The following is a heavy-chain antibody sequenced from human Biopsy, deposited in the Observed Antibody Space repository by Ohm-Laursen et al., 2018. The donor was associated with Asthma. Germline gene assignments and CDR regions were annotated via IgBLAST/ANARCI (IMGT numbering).Heavy chain of an antibody. Sequence: SLRLSCTASGFTFRSYAMHWVRQAPGKGLEWVAVGGSYYDGGLKYYADSVNGRFTVSRDDSKNTLYLQMNSLRPDDTAVYYCARDVMEWYLPAFDSWGQGTLVTASS. CDR3: ARDVMEWYLPAFDS. CDR2: GGSYYDGGLK. V-gene: IGHV3-30-3*01. CDR1: GFTFRSYA. D-gene: IGHD3-3*01. J-gene: IGHJ4*02.